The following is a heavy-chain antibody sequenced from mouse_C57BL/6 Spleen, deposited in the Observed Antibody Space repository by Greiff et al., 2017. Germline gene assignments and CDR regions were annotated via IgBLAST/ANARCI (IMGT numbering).Heavy chain of an antibody. CDR3: ARPYYGSSYFDD. CDR1: GYSFTGYY. CDR2: INPSTGGT. J-gene: IGHJ2*01. Sequence: VQLQQSGPELVKPGASVKISCKASGYSFTGYYMNWVKQSPEKSLEWIGAINPSTGGTTYNQKFKAKATLTVDKSSSTAYMQLKSLTSEDSAVYYCARPYYGSSYFDDWGQGTTLTVSS. V-gene: IGHV1-42*01. D-gene: IGHD1-1*01.